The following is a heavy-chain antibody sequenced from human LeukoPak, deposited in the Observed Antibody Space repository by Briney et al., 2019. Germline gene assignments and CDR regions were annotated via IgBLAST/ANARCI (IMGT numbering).Heavy chain of an antibody. J-gene: IGHJ4*02. V-gene: IGHV3-48*03. Sequence: PGGSLRLSCAASGFTFSSYEMNWVRQAPGKGLEWISYISSSGSTIYYADSVKGRFTISRDTPKNSLYLQMNSLRAEDTAIYYCARVGDYGDYGDYWGQGTLVTVSS. D-gene: IGHD4-17*01. CDR1: GFTFSSYE. CDR2: ISSSGSTI. CDR3: ARVGDYGDYGDY.